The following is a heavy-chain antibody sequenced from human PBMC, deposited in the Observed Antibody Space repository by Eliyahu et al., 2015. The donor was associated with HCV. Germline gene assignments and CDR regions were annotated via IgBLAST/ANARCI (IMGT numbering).Heavy chain of an antibody. CDR1: GFTFSDYY. V-gene: IGHV3-11*06. CDR2: ISSSSSYT. Sequence: QVQLVESGGGLVKPGGSLRLSCAASGFTFSDYYMSWIRQAPGKGLEWVSYISSSSSYTNYADSVKGRFTISRDNAKNSLYLQMNSLRAEDTAVYYCARDRCSSTSCYGAFDIWGQGTMVTVSS. D-gene: IGHD2-2*01. J-gene: IGHJ3*02. CDR3: ARDRCSSTSCYGAFDI.